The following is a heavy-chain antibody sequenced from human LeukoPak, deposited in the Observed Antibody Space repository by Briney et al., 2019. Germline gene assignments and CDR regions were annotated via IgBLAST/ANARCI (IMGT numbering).Heavy chain of an antibody. V-gene: IGHV1-3*01. J-gene: IGHJ4*02. D-gene: IGHD3-10*01. CDR3: ARDHYYGSGSYNYFDY. CDR2: INAGNGNT. CDR1: GYTFTSYT. Sequence: AASVMVSCKASGYTFTSYTMHWVRQAPGQGLEWMGWINAGNGNTKYSQKFQGRVTITRDTSASTAYMELSSLRSEDTAVYYCARDHYYGSGSYNYFDYWGQGTLVTVSS.